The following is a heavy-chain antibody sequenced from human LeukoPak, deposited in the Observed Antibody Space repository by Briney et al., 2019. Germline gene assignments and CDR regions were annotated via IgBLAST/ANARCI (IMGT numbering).Heavy chain of an antibody. D-gene: IGHD2-15*01. CDR1: GFLFDYSA. V-gene: IGHV3-43*02. J-gene: IGHJ4*02. CDR3: AKEGYSHTSNYFDN. Sequence: GGSLRLSCAASGFLFDYSAMHWVRQAPGKGLEWVSLISGDGVSTFYADSVKGRFTISRDNSKNALSLQMDRLTTEDTALYYCAKEGYSHTSNYFDNWGQGILVTVSS. CDR2: ISGDGVST.